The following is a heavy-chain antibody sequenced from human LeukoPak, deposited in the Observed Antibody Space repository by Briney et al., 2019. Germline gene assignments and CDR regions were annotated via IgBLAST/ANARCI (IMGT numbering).Heavy chain of an antibody. D-gene: IGHD2-15*01. CDR1: GFPFDDYA. CDR3: AKDIGYCSGGSCYHFDY. Sequence: SLLLSCAASGFPFDDYAMHWVRQAPGKGLEWVSGISWNSGSIGYADSVKGRFTISRDNAKNSLYLQMNSLRAEDTALYYCAKDIGYCSGGSCYHFDYWGQGTLVTVSS. V-gene: IGHV3-9*01. J-gene: IGHJ4*02. CDR2: ISWNSGSI.